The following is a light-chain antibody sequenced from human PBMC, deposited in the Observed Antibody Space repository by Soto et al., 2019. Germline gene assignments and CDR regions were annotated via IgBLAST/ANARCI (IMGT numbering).Light chain of an antibody. CDR3: QSYDSSLSAVV. CDR1: SSNIGADYD. Sequence: QSVLTQPPSVSGAPGQRVTISCTGSSSNIGADYDVHWYQQLPGTAPKLLIYGNSNRPSGVPDRFSGSKSGTSASLAITGLQAEDVADYYCQSYDSSLSAVVFGGGTKVTVL. J-gene: IGLJ3*02. CDR2: GNS. V-gene: IGLV1-40*01.